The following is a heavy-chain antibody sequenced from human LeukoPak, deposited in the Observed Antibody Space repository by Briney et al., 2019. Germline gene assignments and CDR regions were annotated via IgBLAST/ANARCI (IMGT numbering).Heavy chain of an antibody. J-gene: IGHJ3*02. Sequence: SETLSLTCTVSGGSISSSSYYWGWIRQPPGKGLEWIGSIYYSGSTYYNPSLKSRVTISVDTSKNQFSLKLSSVTAADTAVYYCAKDRVRWLPGIGERAFDIWGQGTMVTVSS. CDR3: AKDRVRWLPGIGERAFDI. V-gene: IGHV4-39*07. CDR1: GGSISSSSYY. D-gene: IGHD5-24*01. CDR2: IYYSGST.